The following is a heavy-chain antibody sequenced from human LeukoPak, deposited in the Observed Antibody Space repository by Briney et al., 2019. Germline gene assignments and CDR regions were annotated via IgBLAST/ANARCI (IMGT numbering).Heavy chain of an antibody. CDR3: AKGNYSSSLSGVDY. D-gene: IGHD6-6*01. J-gene: IGHJ4*02. CDR1: GFTFDDYA. CDR2: ISWNSGSI. Sequence: GRSLRLSCAASGFTFDDYAMHWVRQAPGKGLEWVSGISWNSGSIGYADSVKGRFTISRDNAKNSLYLQMNSLRAEDMALYYCAKGNYSSSLSGVDYWGQGTLVTVSS. V-gene: IGHV3-9*03.